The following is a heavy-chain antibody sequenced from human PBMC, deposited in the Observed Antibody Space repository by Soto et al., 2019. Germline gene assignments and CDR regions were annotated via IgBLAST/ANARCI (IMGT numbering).Heavy chain of an antibody. V-gene: IGHV3-33*01. Sequence: GGSLRLSCAASGFTFRNHGMHWVRLAPGKGLEWVAVIWYDGSEKYYADSVKGRFTISRDNSKNTLYLQMDSLRGEETAVYYCARDLGWPAARFDPWGQGTLVTVPQ. CDR1: GFTFRNHG. D-gene: IGHD2-2*01. J-gene: IGHJ5*02. CDR3: ARDLGWPAARFDP. CDR2: IWYDGSEK.